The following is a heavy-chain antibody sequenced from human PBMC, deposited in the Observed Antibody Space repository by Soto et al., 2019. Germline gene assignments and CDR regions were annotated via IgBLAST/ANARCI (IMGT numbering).Heavy chain of an antibody. CDR2: IYLGGSI. J-gene: IGHJ6*02. CDR3: ARGGYFDWLPPYYYYGMDV. V-gene: IGHV4-59*01. CDR1: GGSISSGY. D-gene: IGHD3-9*01. Sequence: SETLSLTCSVSGGSISSGYWTWIRHPPGRGLEWIGYIYLGGSINYNPSLKSRVIISVDTSKNQFSLKLSSVTAADTAVYYCARGGYFDWLPPYYYYGMDVWGQGTTVTVSS.